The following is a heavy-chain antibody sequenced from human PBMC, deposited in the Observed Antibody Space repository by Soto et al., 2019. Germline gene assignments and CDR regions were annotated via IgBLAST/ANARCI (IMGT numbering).Heavy chain of an antibody. CDR1: GFSFNIFG. J-gene: IGHJ3*01. D-gene: IGHD4-4*01. CDR3: AKDDYNAAFDV. V-gene: IGHV3-30*18. CDR2: ISKNGDNQ. Sequence: SGGSLRLSCATSGFSFNIFGMHWVRQAPGKALEWVGLISKNGDNQYYGDSAKGRFIISRDNPKNSLYLQLHSLRPDDTAVYYCAKDDYNAAFDVWGQGTMVTVSS.